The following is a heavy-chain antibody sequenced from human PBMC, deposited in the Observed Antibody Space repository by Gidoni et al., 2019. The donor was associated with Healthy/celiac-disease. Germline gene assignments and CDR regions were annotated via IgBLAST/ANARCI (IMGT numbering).Heavy chain of an antibody. D-gene: IGHD3-3*01. J-gene: IGHJ4*02. CDR1: GATLTRSA. Sequence: QVQLVQSGAEVQQPGSSVKVSCKASGATLTRSAISWVRQAPGQGLEWMGGMPPIFGTANYAQKFQGRVTITADKSTSTAYMELSSLRSEDTAVYYCARERGITIFGVANFDYWGQGTLVTVSS. V-gene: IGHV1-69*06. CDR2: MPPIFGTA. CDR3: ARERGITIFGVANFDY.